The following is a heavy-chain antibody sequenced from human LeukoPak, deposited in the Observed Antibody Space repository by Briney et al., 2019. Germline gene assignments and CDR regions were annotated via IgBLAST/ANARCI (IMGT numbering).Heavy chain of an antibody. J-gene: IGHJ4*02. CDR2: IYYSGST. D-gene: IGHD2-15*01. V-gene: IGHV4-59*06. CDR1: GGSISSYY. Sequence: PSETLSLTCTVSGGSISSYYWSWIRQHPGKGLEWIGYIYYSGSTYYNPSLKSRVTISVDTSKNQFSLKLSSVTAADTAVYYCARSGNGGSSYFDYWGQGTLVTVSS. CDR3: ARSGNGGSSYFDY.